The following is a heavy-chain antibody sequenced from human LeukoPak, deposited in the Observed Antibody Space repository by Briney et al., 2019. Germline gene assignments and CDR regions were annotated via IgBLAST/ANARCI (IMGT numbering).Heavy chain of an antibody. J-gene: IGHJ3*02. Sequence: GGSLRLSCAASGFTFSSYGMHWVRQAPGKGLEWVAVISYDGSNKYYADSVKSRFTISRDNSKNTLYLQMNSLRAEDTAVYYCARNSGSQAMDIWGQGTMVTVSS. V-gene: IGHV3-30*03. CDR3: ARNSGSQAMDI. CDR2: ISYDGSNK. D-gene: IGHD1-26*01. CDR1: GFTFSSYG.